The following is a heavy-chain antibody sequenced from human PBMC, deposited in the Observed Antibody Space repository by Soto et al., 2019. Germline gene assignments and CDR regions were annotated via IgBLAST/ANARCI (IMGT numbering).Heavy chain of an antibody. V-gene: IGHV3-48*01. D-gene: IGHD3-10*01. CDR3: AKVHGWSYFDY. J-gene: IGHJ4*02. Sequence: GGSLRLSCAPSGFTFSDYSMSWVRQAPVKGLVWVSYISGCSGTKYDADSVRGRFTNPRDNSKNTLSMQMNSLRAEATAVYYHAKVHGWSYFDYWGQGTLVTVSS. CDR2: ISGCSGTK. CDR1: GFTFSDYS.